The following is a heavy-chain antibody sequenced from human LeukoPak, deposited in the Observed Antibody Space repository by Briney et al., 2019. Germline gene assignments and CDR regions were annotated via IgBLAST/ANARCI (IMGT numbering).Heavy chain of an antibody. J-gene: IGHJ1*01. Sequence: PGGSLRLSCAGSGFTFSSYSMNWVRQAPGKGLEWVSYISSSSTTIYYADPVKGRFTISRDNAENSLYLQMNSLRDEDTAVYYCARESEYYYYDASGYYPGYFHHWGQGTLVTVSS. CDR2: ISSSSTTI. CDR1: GFTFSSYS. D-gene: IGHD3-22*01. V-gene: IGHV3-48*02. CDR3: ARESEYYYYDASGYYPGYFHH.